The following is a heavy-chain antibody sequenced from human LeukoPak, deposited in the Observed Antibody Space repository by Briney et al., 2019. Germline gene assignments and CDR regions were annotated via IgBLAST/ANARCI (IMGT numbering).Heavy chain of an antibody. Sequence: SETLSLTCAVYGGSFSGYYWSWIRQPPGRGLEWIGEINHSGSTNYNPSFKSRVTISVDTSKNQFSLKLSSVTAADTAVYYCARGIAVAGTGDYWGQGTLVTVSS. D-gene: IGHD6-19*01. V-gene: IGHV4-34*01. CDR3: ARGIAVAGTGDY. CDR1: GGSFSGYY. CDR2: INHSGST. J-gene: IGHJ4*02.